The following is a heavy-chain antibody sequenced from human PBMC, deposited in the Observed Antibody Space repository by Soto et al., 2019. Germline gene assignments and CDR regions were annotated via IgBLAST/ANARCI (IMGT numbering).Heavy chain of an antibody. CDR2: IYYGGST. V-gene: IGHV4-39*02. J-gene: IGHJ5*02. CDR1: GGSISGGSNY. D-gene: IGHD1-26*01. CDR3: ARDRSISWFFT. Sequence: SETLSLTCTVSGGSISGGSNYWGWIRQPPGKGLEWIGSIYYGGSTYYNPSLKSRVTISVDTSKNQFSLKLTSVTAADTAVYYCARDRSISWFFTWRRGVLVTVSS.